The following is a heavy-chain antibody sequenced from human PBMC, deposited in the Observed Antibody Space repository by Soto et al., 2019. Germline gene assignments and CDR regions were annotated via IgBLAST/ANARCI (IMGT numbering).Heavy chain of an antibody. D-gene: IGHD6-13*01. V-gene: IGHV1-46*01. CDR3: ARRRYCSSRGEYYFDY. CDR1: GYTFTSYY. CDR2: INPSGGST. J-gene: IGHJ4*02. Sequence: QVQLVQSGAEVKKPGASVKVSCKASGYTFTSYYMHWVRQAPGQGLEWMGIINPSGGSTSYAQKFKGRVTMTSDTSTSTVYMELSSLRSEDTAVYYCARRRYCSSRGEYYFDYWGQGTLVTVSS.